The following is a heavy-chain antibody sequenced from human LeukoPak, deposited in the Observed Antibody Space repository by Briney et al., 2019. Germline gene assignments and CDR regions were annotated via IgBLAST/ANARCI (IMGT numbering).Heavy chain of an antibody. J-gene: IGHJ6*03. CDR2: IYSGSGGST. Sequence: GGSLRLSCTPSGFTVSTNCMTWVRQAPGKGLEGGSLIYSGSGGSTDYADSVKGRFTISRDNSKNTLYLQMNSLRAEDTAVYYCARDAKDIEVVRGYYYMDVWGKGTTVTVSS. CDR3: ARDAKDIEVVRGYYYMDV. CDR1: GFTVSTNC. D-gene: IGHD2-2*01. V-gene: IGHV3-66*02.